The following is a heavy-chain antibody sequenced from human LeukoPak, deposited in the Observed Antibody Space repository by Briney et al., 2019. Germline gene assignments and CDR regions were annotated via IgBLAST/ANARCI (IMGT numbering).Heavy chain of an antibody. CDR1: GDSISSYY. J-gene: IGHJ6*02. V-gene: IGHV4-4*07. CDR3: ARDTMQQLANYYYYGMDV. CDR2: IYTSGST. D-gene: IGHD6-13*01. Sequence: SETLSLTCTVSGDSISSYYWSWIRQPAGKGLEWIGRIYTSGSTNYNPSLKSRVTMSVDTSKNQFSLKLSSVTAADTAVYYCARDTMQQLANYYYYGMDVWGQGTTVTVSS.